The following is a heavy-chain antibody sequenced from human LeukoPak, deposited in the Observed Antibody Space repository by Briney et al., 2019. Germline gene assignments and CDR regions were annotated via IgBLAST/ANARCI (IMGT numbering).Heavy chain of an antibody. J-gene: IGHJ4*02. Sequence: SETLSLTCTVSGYSISSGYYWGWIRQPPGKGLEWIGSIYHSGSTYYNPSLKSRVTISVDTSKNQFSLKLSSVTAADTAVYYCAWEYYYGSGNYYNRIDYWGRGTLVTVSS. CDR2: IYHSGST. CDR3: AWEYYYGSGNYYNRIDY. CDR1: GYSISSGYY. V-gene: IGHV4-38-2*02. D-gene: IGHD3-10*01.